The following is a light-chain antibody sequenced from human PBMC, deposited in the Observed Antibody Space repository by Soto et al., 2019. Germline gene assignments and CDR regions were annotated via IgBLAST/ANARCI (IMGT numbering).Light chain of an antibody. J-gene: IGLJ1*01. Sequence: QSVLTQPACVSGCFLQSITSSCTGSSSDVGGYNYVSWYQQHPGKAPKLMIYDVSNRPSGVSNRFSGSKSGNTASLTISGLQAEDEADYHCSSYTSINMGVFGTGTKVTVL. CDR2: DVS. V-gene: IGLV2-14*03. CDR1: SSDVGGYNY. CDR3: SSYTSINMGV.